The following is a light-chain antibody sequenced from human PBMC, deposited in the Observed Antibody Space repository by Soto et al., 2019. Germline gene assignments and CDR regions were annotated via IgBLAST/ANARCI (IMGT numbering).Light chain of an antibody. V-gene: IGLV4-69*01. CDR1: SGHSSYA. J-gene: IGLJ2*01. CDR3: QTWGTGFQF. CDR2: LNNDGSH. Sequence: QLVLTQSPSASASLGASVKLTCTLSSGHSSYAIARHQKQPGKGPRYLMDLNNDGSHTKGDGIPDRFSGSSSGADRYLIISSLQSEDEADYYCQTWGTGFQFFGGGTKLTVL.